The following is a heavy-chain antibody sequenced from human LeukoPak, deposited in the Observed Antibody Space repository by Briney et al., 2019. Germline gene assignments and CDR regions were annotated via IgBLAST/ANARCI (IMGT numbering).Heavy chain of an antibody. CDR3: VREVRREGDQFDY. Sequence: GGSLRLSCAASGFTFSTYEMNWVRQAPGKGLEWVSYISSSGGTIHYSDSVKGRFTISRDNAKNSLYLQMNSRRAEDTAVYYCVREVRREGDQFDYWGQGTLVTVSS. V-gene: IGHV3-48*03. D-gene: IGHD2-21*01. CDR1: GFTFSTYE. CDR2: ISSSGGTI. J-gene: IGHJ4*02.